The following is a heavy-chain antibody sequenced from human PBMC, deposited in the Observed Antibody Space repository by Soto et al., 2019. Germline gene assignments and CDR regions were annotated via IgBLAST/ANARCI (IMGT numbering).Heavy chain of an antibody. CDR3: AASIFYYGMDV. CDR1: GYSFTSYW. Sequence: GESLKISCKGPGYSFTSYWIGWVRQMPGKGPEWMGIIYPGDSDTRYNPSFQGQVTISADKSITTTYLQWSSLKASDTAIYYCAASIFYYGMDVWGQGTTVTVSS. J-gene: IGHJ6*02. V-gene: IGHV5-51*01. CDR2: IYPGDSDT.